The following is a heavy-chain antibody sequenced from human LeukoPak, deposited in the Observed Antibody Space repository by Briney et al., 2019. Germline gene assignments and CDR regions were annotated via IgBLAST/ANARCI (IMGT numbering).Heavy chain of an antibody. CDR3: ASAAAASILDV. CDR1: VGSISSYY. CDR2: IYYSGST. D-gene: IGHD6-13*01. V-gene: IGHV4-59*01. J-gene: IGHJ6*04. Sequence: SETLSLTCTVSVGSISSYYWSWIRQPPGKGLEWIGYIYYSGSTNYNPSLKSRVTISVDTSKNQFSLKLSSVTAADTAVYYCASAAAASILDVWGKGTTVTVSS.